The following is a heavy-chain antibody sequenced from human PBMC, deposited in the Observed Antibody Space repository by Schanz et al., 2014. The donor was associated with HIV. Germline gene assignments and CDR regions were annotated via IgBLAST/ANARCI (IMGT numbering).Heavy chain of an antibody. CDR3: ARGAAEMATMTPWRY. V-gene: IGHV1-8*01. CDR2: MNPNSGNT. CDR1: GYTFTIYD. J-gene: IGHJ4*02. Sequence: QVQLVQSGAEVKKPGASVKVSCKASGYTFTIYDINWVRQATGQGLEWMGWMNPNSGNTGYAEKFQGRLTMTRNTSISTAYMELSSLRSDDTAVYYCARGAAEMATMTPWRYWGQGTLVTVSS. D-gene: IGHD5-12*01.